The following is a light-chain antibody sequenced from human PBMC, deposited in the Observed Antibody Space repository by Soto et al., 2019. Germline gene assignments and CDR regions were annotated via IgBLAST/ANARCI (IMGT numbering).Light chain of an antibody. CDR2: EVS. J-gene: IGLJ1*01. CDR3: CSYAGSSTHV. CDR1: SSDVGSSNL. V-gene: IGLV2-23*02. Sequence: QSALTQPASMSGSPGQSITFSCTGTSSDVGSSNLVSWYQQHPGKATKLLIYEVSKRPSGVSNRFSGSKSGNTASLTISGLQAEDEADYYCCSYAGSSTHVFGTGTKLTVL.